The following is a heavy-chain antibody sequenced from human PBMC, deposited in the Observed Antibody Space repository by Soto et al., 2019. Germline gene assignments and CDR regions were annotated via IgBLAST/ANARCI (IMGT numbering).Heavy chain of an antibody. D-gene: IGHD5-12*01. J-gene: IGHJ4*02. V-gene: IGHV3-30-3*01. CDR1: GFTFSSYA. CDR2: ISYDGSNK. CDR3: ARDGYSGYDYVSCVDY. Sequence: GGSLRLSCAASGFTFSSYAMHWVRQAPGKGLEWVAVISYDGSNKYYADSVKGRFTISRDNSKNTLYLQMNSLRAEDTAVYYCARDGYSGYDYVSCVDYWGQGTLVTVSS.